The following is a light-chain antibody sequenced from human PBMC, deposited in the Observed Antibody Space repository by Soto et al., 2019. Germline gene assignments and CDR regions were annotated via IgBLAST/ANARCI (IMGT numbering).Light chain of an antibody. J-gene: IGKJ1*01. CDR2: GAS. Sequence: AIQMTQSPSSLPASVGDRVTISCRASQGFGNALGGYQQKQGKPPKVLIYGASNLQSGVPPRFSGSGSGTDFTLAISSLQPEDSATYYCLQDINYPWTFGQGTKVEIK. V-gene: IGKV1-6*01. CDR3: LQDINYPWT. CDR1: QGFGNA.